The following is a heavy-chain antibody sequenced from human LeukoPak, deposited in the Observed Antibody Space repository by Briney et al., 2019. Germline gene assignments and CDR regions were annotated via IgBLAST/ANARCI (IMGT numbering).Heavy chain of an antibody. J-gene: IGHJ4*02. Sequence: GGSLRLSCAASGFTFSSYSMNWVRQAPGKGLEWVSSISSSSSYIYYADSVKGRFTMSRDNAKNSLYLQMNSLRAEDTAVYYCAREGAYCGGDCYFDYWGQGTLVTVSS. CDR2: ISSSSSYI. D-gene: IGHD2-21*01. V-gene: IGHV3-21*01. CDR3: AREGAYCGGDCYFDY. CDR1: GFTFSSYS.